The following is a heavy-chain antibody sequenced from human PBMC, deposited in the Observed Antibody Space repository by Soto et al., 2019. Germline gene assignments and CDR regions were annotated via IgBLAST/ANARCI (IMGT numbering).Heavy chain of an antibody. D-gene: IGHD7-27*01. Sequence: QVQLQESGPGLVKPSQTLSLTCTVSGGSISTVDYWWSWIRQSPDMGLEWIGHIYDGGRTYNNPSLESRVTMSVDTSKSQLSLTLSSVSAADTGVYYCARGPSGDKVDSWGQGTLITVSS. CDR2: IYDGGRT. V-gene: IGHV4-30-4*01. CDR3: ARGPSGDKVDS. J-gene: IGHJ4*02. CDR1: GGSISTVDYW.